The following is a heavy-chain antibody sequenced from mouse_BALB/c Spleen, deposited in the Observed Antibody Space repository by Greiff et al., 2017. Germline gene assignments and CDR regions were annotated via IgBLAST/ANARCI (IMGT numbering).Heavy chain of an antibody. CDR3: ARTGAGDFDV. CDR2: IDPANGNT. D-gene: IGHD4-1*01. V-gene: IGHV14-3*02. Sequence: VQLQQSGAELVKPGASVKLSCTASGFNIKDTYMHWVKQRPEQGLEWIGRIDPANGNTKYDPKFQGKATITADTSSNTAYLQLSSLTSEDTAVCYCARTGAGDFDVWGAGTTVTVAS. CDR1: GFNIKDTY. J-gene: IGHJ1*01.